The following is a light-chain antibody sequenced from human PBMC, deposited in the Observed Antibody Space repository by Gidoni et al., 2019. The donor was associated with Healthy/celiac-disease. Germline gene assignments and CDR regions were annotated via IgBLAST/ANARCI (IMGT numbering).Light chain of an antibody. CDR2: WAS. Sequence: DIVMTQSPDSLAVSLGERATLNCKSSQSVLYSSNNKNYLAWYQQKPGQPPKLLIYWASTRESGVPDRFSCSGSGTDFTLTISSLQAEDVAVYYCQQYYSTPRTFGQGTKVEIK. CDR1: QSVLYSSNNKNY. CDR3: QQYYSTPRT. V-gene: IGKV4-1*01. J-gene: IGKJ1*01.